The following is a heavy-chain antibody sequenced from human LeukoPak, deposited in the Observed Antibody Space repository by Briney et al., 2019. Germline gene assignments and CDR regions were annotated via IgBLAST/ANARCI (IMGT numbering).Heavy chain of an antibody. CDR2: ISSSGSTI. CDR3: AGEHGCFGFPDY. J-gene: IGHJ4*01. D-gene: IGHD1/OR15-1a*01. Sequence: PGGSLRLSCAASGFTFSNAWMSWVRQAPGKGLEWVSYISSSGSTIYYADSVKGRFTISRDNAKNSLYLQMNSLRAEDTAFYYCAGEHGCFGFPDYWGQGTLVTVSS. V-gene: IGHV3-11*04. CDR1: GFTFSNAW.